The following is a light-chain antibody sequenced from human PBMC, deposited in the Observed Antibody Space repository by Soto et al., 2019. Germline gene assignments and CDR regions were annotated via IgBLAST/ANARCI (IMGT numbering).Light chain of an antibody. J-gene: IGKJ1*01. CDR3: QQYNNWPPWT. V-gene: IGKV3-15*01. Sequence: IEMTQSPATLSVSPWEIATHSCRASQRVSRNLAWYQQKPGQAPRLLIYDASTRATGIPDRFSGSGSETEFTLTISSLQSEDYAIYYCQQYNNWPPWTFGQGTKVDIK. CDR2: DAS. CDR1: QRVSRN.